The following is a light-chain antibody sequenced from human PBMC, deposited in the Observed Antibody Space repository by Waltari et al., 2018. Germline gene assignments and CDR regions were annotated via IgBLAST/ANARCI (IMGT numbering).Light chain of an antibody. CDR2: DFG. CDR3: SAYTSSSALVV. Sequence: YQQHQGKSPNLMVYDFGQRPSGVSNRFSGSKSDNTASLTISGLQAEDEGDYYGSAYTSSSALVVFGGGTKLTVL. V-gene: IGLV2-14*04. J-gene: IGLJ2*01.